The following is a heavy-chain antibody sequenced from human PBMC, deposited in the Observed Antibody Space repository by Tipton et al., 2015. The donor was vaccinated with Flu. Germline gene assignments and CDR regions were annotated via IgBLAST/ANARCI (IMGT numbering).Heavy chain of an antibody. CDR3: ARRDYSNYVSDTKNWFDR. CDR2: IFHTGST. D-gene: IGHD4-11*01. CDR1: GDSINSDYY. V-gene: IGHV4-38-2*02. Sequence: TLSLTCTVSGDSINSDYYWGWIRQPPGKGLEWIGNIFHTGSTYYNPSLKSRVTLSVDRSKNQFSLKVISVTAADTAVYYWARRDYSNYVSDTKNWFDRWGQGTLVTVSA. J-gene: IGHJ5*02.